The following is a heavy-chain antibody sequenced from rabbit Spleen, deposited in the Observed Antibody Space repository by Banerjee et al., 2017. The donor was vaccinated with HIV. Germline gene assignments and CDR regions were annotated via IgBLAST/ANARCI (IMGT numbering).Heavy chain of an antibody. CDR3: ARGDTSSSSTGMDL. CDR2: ISTGSDNT. CDR1: GFSFSSSYW. V-gene: IGHV1S45*01. Sequence: QEQLEESGGGLVKPGGTLTLTCTASGFSFSSSYWMFWVRQAPGKGPEWIACISTGSDNTYYANWAKGRFTISKASSTTVTLQMTSLTAADTATYFCARGDTSSSSTGMDLWGPGTLVTVS. J-gene: IGHJ6*01. D-gene: IGHD1-1*01.